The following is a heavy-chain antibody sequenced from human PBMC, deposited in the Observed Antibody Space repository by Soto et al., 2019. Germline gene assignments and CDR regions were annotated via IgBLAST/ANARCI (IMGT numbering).Heavy chain of an antibody. CDR3: AKVNLVVRGVPYYYGMDV. J-gene: IGHJ6*02. D-gene: IGHD3-10*01. CDR2: ISGSGGST. V-gene: IGHV3-23*01. CDR1: GFTFSSYA. Sequence: GGSLRLSCAASGFTFSSYAMSWVRQAPGKGLEWVSAISGSGGSTYYADSVKGRFTISRDNSKNTLYLQMNSLRAEDTAVYYCAKVNLVVRGVPYYYGMDVWGQGTTVTVSS.